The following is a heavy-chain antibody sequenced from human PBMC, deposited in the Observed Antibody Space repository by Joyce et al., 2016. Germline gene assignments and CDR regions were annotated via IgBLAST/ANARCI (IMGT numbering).Heavy chain of an antibody. J-gene: IGHJ4*02. Sequence: QVQLQESGPGLVRTSENLSRTCAISNYSISSRHYWGCIRQSPLKGLEWIGAFYHSGSTYYTPSLKGRVSISVDTSKNQFSLKLNSVTAADTAVYFCAISPPSGRRIYWGQGVLVTVSS. D-gene: IGHD3-3*01. CDR2: FYHSGST. V-gene: IGHV4-38-2*01. CDR1: NYSISSRHY. CDR3: AISPPSGRRIY.